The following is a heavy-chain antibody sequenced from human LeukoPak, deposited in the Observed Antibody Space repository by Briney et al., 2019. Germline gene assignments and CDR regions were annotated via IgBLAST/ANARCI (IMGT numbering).Heavy chain of an antibody. CDR3: ARDIGGATPFDY. Sequence: ASVKVSCKASGYTFTGNYMHWVRQAPGQGLEWMGWISPNSGGANYAQKFQGRVTMTRDTSISTAYMELSRLRSDDTAVYYCARDIGGATPFDYWGQGTLVTVSS. CDR1: GYTFTGNY. J-gene: IGHJ4*02. CDR2: ISPNSGGA. D-gene: IGHD1-26*01. V-gene: IGHV1-2*02.